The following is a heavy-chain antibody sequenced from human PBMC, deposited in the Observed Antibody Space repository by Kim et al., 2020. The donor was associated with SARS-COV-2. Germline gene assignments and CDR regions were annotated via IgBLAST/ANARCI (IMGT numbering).Heavy chain of an antibody. Sequence: GGSLRLSCRGSGFSFGDYTMAWVRQAPGKGLEWVGFIRSKGHGGTTEYAASVRGRFTMSRDDSKSIGYLQMNSLRDDDTATDYCTRSTTVVSLPDSWGQGTLVTVSS. CDR3: TRSTTVVSLPDS. CDR2: IRSKGHGGTT. V-gene: IGHV3-49*04. CDR1: GFSFGDYT. D-gene: IGHD4-17*01. J-gene: IGHJ5*01.